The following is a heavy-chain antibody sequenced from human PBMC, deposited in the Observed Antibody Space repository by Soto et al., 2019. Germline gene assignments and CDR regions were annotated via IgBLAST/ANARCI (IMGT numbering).Heavy chain of an antibody. J-gene: IGHJ4*02. CDR1: GCTFSSYG. Sequence: GGSLILSCAASGCTFSSYGMHWVRQAPGKGLEWVAVISYDGSNKYYADSVKGRFTISRDNSKNTLYLQMNSLRAEDTAVYYCAKEWSSSSGIDYWGQGTLVTVSS. D-gene: IGHD6-13*01. V-gene: IGHV3-30*18. CDR2: ISYDGSNK. CDR3: AKEWSSSSGIDY.